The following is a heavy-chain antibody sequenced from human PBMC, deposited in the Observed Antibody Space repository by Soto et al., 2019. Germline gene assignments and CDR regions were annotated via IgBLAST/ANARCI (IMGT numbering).Heavy chain of an antibody. CDR2: IRGFSPYT. Sequence: EVQLVESGGGLVKPGGSLRHSCVASGFTFRTYTMNWVRQAPGKGLEWVSGIRGFSPYTFYAESVKGRFTISRDNAKNSLYLQMNSLGVEDTAVYYCARDRGYDAHDYYYNAMDVWGQGTTVTVSS. CDR1: GFTFRTYT. J-gene: IGHJ6*02. D-gene: IGHD2-15*01. CDR3: ARDRGYDAHDYYYNAMDV. V-gene: IGHV3-21*01.